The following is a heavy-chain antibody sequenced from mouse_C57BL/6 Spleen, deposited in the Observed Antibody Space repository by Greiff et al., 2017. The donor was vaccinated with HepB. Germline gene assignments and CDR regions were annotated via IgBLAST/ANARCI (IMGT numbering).Heavy chain of an antibody. Sequence: EVKLVESGEGLVKPGGSLKLSCAASGFTFSSYAMSWVRQTPETRLEWVAYISSGGDYIYYADTVKGRFTISRDNARNTLYLQMSSLKSEDTAMYYWTRDFGSYDDYYAMDYWGQGTSVTVSS. CDR1: GFTFSSYA. J-gene: IGHJ4*01. D-gene: IGHD2-3*01. V-gene: IGHV5-9-1*02. CDR3: TRDFGSYDDYYAMDY. CDR2: ISSGGDYI.